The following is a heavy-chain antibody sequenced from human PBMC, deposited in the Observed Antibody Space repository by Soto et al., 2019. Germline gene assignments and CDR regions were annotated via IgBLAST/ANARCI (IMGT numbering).Heavy chain of an antibody. CDR2: IWYDGSNK. J-gene: IGHJ4*02. V-gene: IGHV3-33*01. Sequence: GGSLRLSCAASGFTFSSYGMHWVRQAPGKGLEWVAVIWYDGSNKYYADSVKGRFTISRDNSKNTLYLQMNSLRAEDTAVYYCARDGPPRSYYFDYWDQGTLVTVSS. CDR3: ARDGPPRSYYFDY. CDR1: GFTFSSYG.